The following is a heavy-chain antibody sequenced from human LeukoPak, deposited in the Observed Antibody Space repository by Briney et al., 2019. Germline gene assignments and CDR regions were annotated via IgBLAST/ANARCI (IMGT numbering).Heavy chain of an antibody. J-gene: IGHJ2*01. CDR1: GGSISSSSHY. CDR2: IYTSGST. CDR3: ARDGYYGSGSYYLYWYFDL. Sequence: SETLSLTCIVSGGSISSSSHYWSWIRQPAGKGLEWIGRIYTSGSTNYNPSLKSRVTISVDTSKNQFSLKLSSVTAADTAVYYCARDGYYGSGSYYLYWYFDLWGRGTLVTVSS. D-gene: IGHD3-10*01. V-gene: IGHV4-61*02.